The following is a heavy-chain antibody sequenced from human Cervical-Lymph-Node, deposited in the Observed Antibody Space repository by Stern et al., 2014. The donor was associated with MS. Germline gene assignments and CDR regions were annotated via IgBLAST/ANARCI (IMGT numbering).Heavy chain of an antibody. CDR3: TRAVGGVGRE. Sequence: QVQLGQSGPEVKKPGASVMVSCKPSGYTFTNYYIHWVRQAPGQGLEWMGIINPNGSVTASAQKFQGRLTMTRDTSTTTVYMRLITLTSEDTAMYYCTRAVGGVGREWGQGTLVFVSS. D-gene: IGHD3-16*01. CDR1: GYTFTNYY. J-gene: IGHJ4*02. V-gene: IGHV1-46*01. CDR2: INPNGSVT.